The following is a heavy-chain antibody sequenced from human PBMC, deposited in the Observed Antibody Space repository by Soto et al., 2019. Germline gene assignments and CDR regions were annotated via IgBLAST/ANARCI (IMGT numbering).Heavy chain of an antibody. CDR2: TYHRGST. D-gene: IGHD6-25*01. CDR3: ARIGGYHGPLDY. CDR1: GVSISSYF. V-gene: IGHV4-59*01. Sequence: SETLSLTCSVSGVSISSYFWSWIRQAPGRGLEWIGYTYHRGSTNYSPSLKSRVAISLDTPENQFSLKVNSVTAADTAVYYCARIGGYHGPLDYWGQGTPVTVLL. J-gene: IGHJ4*02.